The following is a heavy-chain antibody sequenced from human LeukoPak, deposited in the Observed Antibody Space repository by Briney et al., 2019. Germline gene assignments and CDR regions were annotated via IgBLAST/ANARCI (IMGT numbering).Heavy chain of an antibody. J-gene: IGHJ3*02. Sequence: ASVKVSCKASGFTFTSSAVQWVRQARGQRLEWIGWIVVGSGNTNYAQKFQERVTITRDMSTSTAYMELSSLRSEDTAVYYCAADNVLRFPGGWRGAFDIWGQGTMVTVSS. CDR1: GFTFTSSA. D-gene: IGHD3-3*01. V-gene: IGHV1-58*01. CDR3: AADNVLRFPGGWRGAFDI. CDR2: IVVGSGNT.